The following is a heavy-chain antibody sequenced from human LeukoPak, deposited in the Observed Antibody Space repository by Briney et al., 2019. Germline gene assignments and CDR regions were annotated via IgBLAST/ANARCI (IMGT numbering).Heavy chain of an antibody. Sequence: GSLRLSCAASGFTFSSYAMHWVRQAPGKGLEWVAVISYDGSNKYYADSVKGRFTISRDNSKNTLYLQMNSLRAEDTAVYYCARGGSSWYWGQGTLVTVSS. V-gene: IGHV3-30-3*01. CDR1: GFTFSSYA. J-gene: IGHJ4*02. D-gene: IGHD6-13*01. CDR2: ISYDGSNK. CDR3: ARGGSSWY.